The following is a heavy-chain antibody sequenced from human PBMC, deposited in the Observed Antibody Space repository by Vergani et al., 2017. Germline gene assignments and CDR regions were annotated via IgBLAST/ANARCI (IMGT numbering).Heavy chain of an antibody. CDR1: GFSLSRFW. CDR2: ISSGGST. J-gene: IGHJ4*02. Sequence: VQLVESGGGVVQPGGSLRLSCAASGFSLSRFWMSWVRQAPEKGLEWVSVISSGGSTYYADSVKGRFTISRDNSKNTLYLQMNSLRAEDTAVYYCARVGDSSGYGPVSYWGQGTLVTGSS. V-gene: IGHV3-66*01. D-gene: IGHD3-22*01. CDR3: ARVGDSSGYGPVSY.